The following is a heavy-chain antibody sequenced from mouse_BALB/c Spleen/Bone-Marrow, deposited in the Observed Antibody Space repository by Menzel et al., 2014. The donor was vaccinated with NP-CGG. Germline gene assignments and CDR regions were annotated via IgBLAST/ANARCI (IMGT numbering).Heavy chain of an antibody. J-gene: IGHJ4*01. D-gene: IGHD2-3*01. CDR3: ARYDYAMDY. CDR2: IAPGTGTT. Sequence: DLVKPGASVKLSCKASGYTFTNFWINWIKQRPGQGLEWIGRIAPGTGTTYYNEMFKGKATLTVDTSSSTAYIQLSSLSSEDSAVYFCARYDYAMDYCGQGTSVTVSS. CDR1: GYTFTNFW. V-gene: IGHV1S41*01.